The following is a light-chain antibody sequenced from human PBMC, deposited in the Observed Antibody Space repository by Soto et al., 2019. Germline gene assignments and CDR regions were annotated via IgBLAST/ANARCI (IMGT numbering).Light chain of an antibody. CDR2: SND. J-gene: IGLJ2*01. V-gene: IGLV1-44*01. Sequence: QSVLTQPPSASGTPGQRVTISCSGSSSNIGSYTVNWYQQLPGTAPKLRIYSNDQRPSGVPDRFSGSKSGTSASLAISGLQSEDEVDYYCAAWDDSLNGVVFGGGTKLTVL. CDR1: SSNIGSYT. CDR3: AAWDDSLNGVV.